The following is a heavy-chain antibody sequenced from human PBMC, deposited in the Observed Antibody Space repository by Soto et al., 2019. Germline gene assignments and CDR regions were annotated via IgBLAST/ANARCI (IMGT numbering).Heavy chain of an antibody. D-gene: IGHD3-22*01. Sequence: QVQLVQSGAEVKEPGASVKVSCKASGYTFASYGISWVRQAPGQGLEWMGWISAYNGNTNYAQKLQGRVTMTRDTSTSTAYMDRRSLRSDDTALYYCVREGGDSSGYYFAYWGQGTLVTVSS. CDR3: VREGGDSSGYYFAY. CDR2: ISAYNGNT. CDR1: GYTFASYG. V-gene: IGHV1-18*01. J-gene: IGHJ4*02.